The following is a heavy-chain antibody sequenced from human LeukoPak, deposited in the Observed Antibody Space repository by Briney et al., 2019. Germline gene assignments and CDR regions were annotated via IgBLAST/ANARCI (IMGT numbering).Heavy chain of an antibody. D-gene: IGHD6-13*01. Sequence: GGSLRLSCAASRFTFSSYGMHWVRQAPGKGLEWVAVIWYDGSNKYYADSVKGRFTISRDNSKNTLYLQMNSLRAEDTAVYYCARGQGSSWRGTFDYWGQGTLVTVSS. CDR2: IWYDGSNK. CDR1: RFTFSSYG. J-gene: IGHJ4*02. V-gene: IGHV3-33*01. CDR3: ARGQGSSWRGTFDY.